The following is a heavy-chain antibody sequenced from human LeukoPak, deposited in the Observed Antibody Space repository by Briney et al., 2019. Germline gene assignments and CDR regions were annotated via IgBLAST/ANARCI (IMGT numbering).Heavy chain of an antibody. V-gene: IGHV3-33*01. J-gene: IGHJ4*02. CDR1: GFTFSSYG. Sequence: PGGSLRLSCAASGFTFSSYGMHWVRQAPGKGLEWVAVIWYDGSNKYYADSVKGRFTISRDNSKNTLYLQMNSLRAEDTAVYYCARDLVGYSYGHFDYWGQGTLVTVSS. CDR2: IWYDGSNK. CDR3: ARDLVGYSYGHFDY. D-gene: IGHD5-18*01.